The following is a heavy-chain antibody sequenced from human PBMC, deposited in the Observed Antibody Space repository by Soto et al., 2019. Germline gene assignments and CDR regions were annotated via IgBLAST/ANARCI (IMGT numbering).Heavy chain of an antibody. Sequence: PGGSLRLSCAASGFTFSNAWISWVRHAPGKAREWVGRIKSKTDGGTTDYAAPVKGRFTISRDDSKNTLYLQMNGLKTEDTAVYYCTTDRDYDFWSGYWYYYYGMDVWGQGTTVTVSS. D-gene: IGHD3-3*01. CDR2: IKSKTDGGTT. CDR1: GFTFSNAW. J-gene: IGHJ6*02. V-gene: IGHV3-15*01. CDR3: TTDRDYDFWSGYWYYYYGMDV.